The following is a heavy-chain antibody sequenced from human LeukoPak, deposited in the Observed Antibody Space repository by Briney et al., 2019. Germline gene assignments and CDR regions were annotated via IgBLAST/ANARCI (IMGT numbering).Heavy chain of an antibody. J-gene: IGHJ4*02. V-gene: IGHV3-11*04. Sequence: GGSLRLSCAASGFTFSDYYMSWVRQAPGEGLEWVSYISSSGGTIYYADSVKGRFTISRDNAKNSLYLQMNSLRAEDTAVYYCAKDQDQRYGGADYWGQGALVTVSS. D-gene: IGHD5-24*01. CDR2: ISSSGGTI. CDR3: AKDQDQRYGGADY. CDR1: GFTFSDYY.